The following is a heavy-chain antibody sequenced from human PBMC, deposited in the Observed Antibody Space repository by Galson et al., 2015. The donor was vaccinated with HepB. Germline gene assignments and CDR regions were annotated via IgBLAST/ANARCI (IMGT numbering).Heavy chain of an antibody. CDR2: IKQDGSEK. V-gene: IGHV3-7*01. J-gene: IGHJ5*02. Sequence: SLRLSCAASGFTFSSYWMSWVRQAPGKGLEWVANIKQDGSEKYYVDSVKGRFTISRDNAKNSLYLQMNSLRAEDTAVYYCARDRYYGSGSYAGYNWFDPWGQGTLVTVSS. CDR1: GFTFSSYW. CDR3: ARDRYYGSGSYAGYNWFDP. D-gene: IGHD3-10*01.